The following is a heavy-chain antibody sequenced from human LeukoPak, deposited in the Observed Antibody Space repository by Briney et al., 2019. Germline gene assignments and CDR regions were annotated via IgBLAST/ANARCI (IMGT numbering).Heavy chain of an antibody. Sequence: ASVTVSFKSSGYTFTDYYMHWVRQAPGQGLEWMGWISPNSGDTKYAQNFQGEVTMTRDTSISTAYMELNNLNSDDTAVYYCARGSPASGRFPFNYWGQGTLVTVSS. CDR1: GYTFTDYY. CDR2: ISPNSGDT. D-gene: IGHD6-19*01. CDR3: ARGSPASGRFPFNY. V-gene: IGHV1-2*02. J-gene: IGHJ4*02.